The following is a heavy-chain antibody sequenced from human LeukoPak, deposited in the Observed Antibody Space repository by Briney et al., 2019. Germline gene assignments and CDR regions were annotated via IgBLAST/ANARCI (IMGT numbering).Heavy chain of an antibody. CDR2: IYYSGST. Sequence: SETLSLTCTVSGGSISSYYWSWIRQPPGKGLEWIGYIYYSGSTNYNPSLKSRVTISVDTSKNQFSLKLSSVTAADTAVYYCARTYYYDSSGYPMDVWGQGTTVTVSS. V-gene: IGHV4-59*01. CDR1: GGSISSYY. J-gene: IGHJ6*02. D-gene: IGHD3-22*01. CDR3: ARTYYYDSSGYPMDV.